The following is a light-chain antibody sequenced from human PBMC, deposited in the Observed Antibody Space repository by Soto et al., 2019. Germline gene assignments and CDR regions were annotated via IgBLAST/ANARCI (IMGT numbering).Light chain of an antibody. J-gene: IGLJ2*01. CDR2: YDD. CDR1: SSNIGNNA. Sequence: QSVLTQPPSVSEAPRQTVTISCSGSSSNIGNNAVNWYQQLPGKAPKLLIYYDDLLPSGVSDRFSGSKSGTSASLAISGLQSEDEADYYCVAWDDSLNGVVFGGGTKLTVL. V-gene: IGLV1-36*01. CDR3: VAWDDSLNGVV.